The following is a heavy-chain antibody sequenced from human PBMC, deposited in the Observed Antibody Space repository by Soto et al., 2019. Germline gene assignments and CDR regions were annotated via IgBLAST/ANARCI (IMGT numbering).Heavy chain of an antibody. CDR1: GGALRSDA. CDR2: VIPILGST. Sequence: QVQLVQSGAEVKKPGSSVKVSCKASGGALRSDAVFWVLQDPGQGLEWMGGVIPILGSTSYARKFQGRLTVTADEPMSTGYMERSSLRSEDTAVYYCAQFGSGADWGQGTLVTVSS. CDR3: AQFGSGAD. V-gene: IGHV1-69*11. D-gene: IGHD3-10*01. J-gene: IGHJ4*02.